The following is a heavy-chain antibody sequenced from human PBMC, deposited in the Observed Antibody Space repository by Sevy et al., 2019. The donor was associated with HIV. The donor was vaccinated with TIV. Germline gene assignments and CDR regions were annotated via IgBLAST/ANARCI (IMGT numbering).Heavy chain of an antibody. CDR2: ISSSSSTI. D-gene: IGHD3-3*01. CDR3: ATSRITIFGVVTQPLLC. V-gene: IGHV3-48*01. CDR1: GFTFSSYS. Sequence: GGSLILSCAASGFTFSSYSMNWVRQAPGKGLEWVSYISSSSSTIYYADSVKGRFTISRDNAKNSLYLQMNSLRAEDTAVYYCATSRITIFGVVTQPLLCWGQGTLVTVSS. J-gene: IGHJ4*02.